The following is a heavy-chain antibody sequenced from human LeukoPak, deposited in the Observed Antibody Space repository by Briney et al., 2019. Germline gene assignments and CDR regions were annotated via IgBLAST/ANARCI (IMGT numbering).Heavy chain of an antibody. V-gene: IGHV4-4*09. J-gene: IGHJ4*02. D-gene: IGHD6-6*01. CDR2: IYTSGST. CDR3: ARRSIAARGDYFDY. Sequence: PSETLSLTCTVSGGSISSYYWSWIRQPPGKGLEWIGYIYTSGSTNYNPSLKSRVTISVDTSKNQFSMKLSSVTAADTAVYYCARRSIAARGDYFDYWGQGNLVTVSS. CDR1: GGSISSYY.